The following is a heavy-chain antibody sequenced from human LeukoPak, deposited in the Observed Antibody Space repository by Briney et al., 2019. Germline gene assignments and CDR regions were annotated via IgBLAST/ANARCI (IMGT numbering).Heavy chain of an antibody. CDR1: GFTFSSYA. CDR2: ISYDGSNK. CDR3: AREAPPYQLPRSCFDY. V-gene: IGHV3-30-3*01. D-gene: IGHD2-2*01. Sequence: GGSLRLSCAASGFTFSSYAMHWVRQAPGKGLEWVAVISYDGSNKYYADSVKGRFTISRDNSKNTLYLQMNSLRAEDTAVYYCAREAPPYQLPRSCFDYWGQGTLVTVSS. J-gene: IGHJ4*02.